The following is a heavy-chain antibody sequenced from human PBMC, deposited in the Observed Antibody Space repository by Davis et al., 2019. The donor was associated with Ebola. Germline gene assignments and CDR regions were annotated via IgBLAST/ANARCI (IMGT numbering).Heavy chain of an antibody. J-gene: IGHJ5*02. V-gene: IGHV4-34*01. D-gene: IGHD3-10*01. CDR1: GGSFSGYY. CDR2: INHSGST. Sequence: PSETLSLTCAVYGGSFSGYYWSWIRQPPGKGLEWIGEINHSGSTNYNPSLKSRVTISVDTSKNQFSLKLSSVTAADTAVYYCARGRITMVRGVIRNWFDPWGQGTLVTVSS. CDR3: ARGRITMVRGVIRNWFDP.